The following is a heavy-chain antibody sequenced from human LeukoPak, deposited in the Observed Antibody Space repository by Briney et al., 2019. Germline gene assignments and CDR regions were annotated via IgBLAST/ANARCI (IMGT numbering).Heavy chain of an antibody. D-gene: IGHD2-2*01. CDR2: IYYSGST. CDR3: AREMDCSSTSCHPAFDI. V-gene: IGHV4-59*01. Sequence: SETLSLTCTVSGGSMSSYYWSWIRQPPGKGLEWIGYIYYSGSTNYNPSLKSRVTISVDTSKNQFSLKLSSVTAAETAVYYCAREMDCSSTSCHPAFDIWGQGTMVTVSS. J-gene: IGHJ3*02. CDR1: GGSMSSYY.